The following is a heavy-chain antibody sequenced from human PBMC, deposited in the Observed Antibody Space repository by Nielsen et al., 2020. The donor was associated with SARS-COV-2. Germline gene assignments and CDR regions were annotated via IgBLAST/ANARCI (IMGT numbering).Heavy chain of an antibody. D-gene: IGHD3-9*01. CDR2: ISWNSGSI. CDR1: GFTFDDYA. CDR3: AKDIRRYFVLYYYYGMDV. J-gene: IGHJ6*02. Sequence: GGSLRLSCAASGFTFDDYAMHWVRQAPGKGLEWDSGISWNSGSIGYADSVKGRFTISRDNAKNSVYLQMNSLRADDTALYYCAKDIRRYFVLYYYYGMDVWGQGTTVTVSS. V-gene: IGHV3-9*01.